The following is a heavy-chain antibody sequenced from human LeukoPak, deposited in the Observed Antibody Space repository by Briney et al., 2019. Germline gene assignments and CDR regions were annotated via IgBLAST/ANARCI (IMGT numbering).Heavy chain of an antibody. CDR1: GGSINSGGYY. V-gene: IGHV4-31*03. CDR3: ARFDSSGYLIDY. J-gene: IGHJ4*02. D-gene: IGHD3-22*01. CDR2: IYYSGST. Sequence: PSQTLSLTCTVSGGSINSGGYYWSWIRQHPGKGLEWIGYIYYSGSTYYNPSLKSRVTISVDTSKNQFPLNLSSVTAADTAVYYCARFDSSGYLIDYWGQGTLVTVSS.